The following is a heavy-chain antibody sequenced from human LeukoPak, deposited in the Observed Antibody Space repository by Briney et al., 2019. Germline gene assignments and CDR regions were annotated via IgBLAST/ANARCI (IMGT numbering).Heavy chain of an antibody. CDR3: ARDEKDY. J-gene: IGHJ4*02. V-gene: IGHV3-23*01. CDR2: ISGSGAST. CDR1: GFTFSTNA. Sequence: PGGSLRLSCLTSGFTFSTNAMSWVRQAPGKGLEWISGISGSGASTYYADSVTGRFTISRDNSRNTLYLQMNSLRAEDTAVYYCARDEKDYWGQGALVTVSS.